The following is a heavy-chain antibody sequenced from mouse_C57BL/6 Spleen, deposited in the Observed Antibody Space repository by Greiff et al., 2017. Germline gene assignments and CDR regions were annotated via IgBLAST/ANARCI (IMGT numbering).Heavy chain of an antibody. CDR3: AKISALYAMDY. CDR1: GYTFTSYW. V-gene: IGHV1-64*01. Sequence: QVQLQQPGAELVKPGASVKLSCKASGYTFTSYWMHWVKQRPGQGLEWIGMIHPNSGSTNYNEKFKSKATLTVDKSSSTAYMQLSSLTSEDSAVYYCAKISALYAMDYWGQGTSVTVSS. CDR2: IHPNSGST. J-gene: IGHJ4*01.